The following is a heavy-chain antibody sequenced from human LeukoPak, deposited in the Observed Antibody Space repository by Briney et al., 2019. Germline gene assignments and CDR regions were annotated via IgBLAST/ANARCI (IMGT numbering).Heavy chain of an antibody. Sequence: PGGSLRLSCAASGFTFSSYWMSWVRQAPGKGLEWVANIKQDGSEKYYVDSVKGRFTISRDNAKNSLYLQMNSLRAEDTAVYYCARDRDYDFWSGYWGGFDYWGQGTLVTVSS. CDR2: IKQDGSEK. CDR1: GFTFSSYW. D-gene: IGHD3-3*01. CDR3: ARDRDYDFWSGYWGGFDY. J-gene: IGHJ4*02. V-gene: IGHV3-7*01.